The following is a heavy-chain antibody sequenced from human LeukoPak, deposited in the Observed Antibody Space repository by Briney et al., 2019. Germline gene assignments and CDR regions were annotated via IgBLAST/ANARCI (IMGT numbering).Heavy chain of an antibody. V-gene: IGHV3-23*01. Sequence: PGGSLRLTCAAYGFTFSTYAMSWVRQAPGKGLEWVSGISGSGGSTYYADSVKGRFTISRDNSKNTLYLQMNSLRAEDTAVYYCAKGIVPARNGAFDIWGQGTMVTVSS. CDR1: GFTFSTYA. CDR3: AKGIVPARNGAFDI. D-gene: IGHD2-2*01. CDR2: ISGSGGST. J-gene: IGHJ3*02.